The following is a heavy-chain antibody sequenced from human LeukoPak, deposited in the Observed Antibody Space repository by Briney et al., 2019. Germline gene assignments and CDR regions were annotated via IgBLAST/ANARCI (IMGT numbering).Heavy chain of an antibody. CDR2: ISSSSSPI. CDR1: EFTFSSYS. CDR3: ARDPTQYKNNTSPTAGYFDY. D-gene: IGHD1-1*01. Sequence: PGGSLRLSCAASEFTFSSYSMNWVRQAPGKGLEWVSYISSSSSPIYYADSVKGRFTISRDNAKNSLYLQMNSLRAEDTAVYYCARDPTQYKNNTSPTAGYFDYWGQGSLVTVSS. J-gene: IGHJ4*02. V-gene: IGHV3-48*01.